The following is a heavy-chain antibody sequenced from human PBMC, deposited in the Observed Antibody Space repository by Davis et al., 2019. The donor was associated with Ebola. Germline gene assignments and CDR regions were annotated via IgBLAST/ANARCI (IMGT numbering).Heavy chain of an antibody. V-gene: IGHV3-7*03. CDR1: GFTFSSYW. Sequence: GESLKISCAASGFTFSSYWMSWVRQAPGKGLEWVANIKQDGSEKYYVDSVKGRFTISRDNAKNSLYLQMNSLRAEDTAVYYCARDKALRGRSTYYYYGMDVWGQGTTVTVSS. CDR3: ARDKALRGRSTYYYYGMDV. D-gene: IGHD3-16*01. CDR2: IKQDGSEK. J-gene: IGHJ6*02.